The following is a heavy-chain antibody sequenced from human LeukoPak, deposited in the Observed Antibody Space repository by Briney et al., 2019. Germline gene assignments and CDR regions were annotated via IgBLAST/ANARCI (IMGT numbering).Heavy chain of an antibody. CDR2: VSGSGRGENT. D-gene: IGHD3-10*02. J-gene: IGHJ6*04. CDR1: GFTFSSSA. Sequence: GGSLRLSCAASGFTFSSSAMSWVRQAPGKGLEWVSNVSGSGRGENTYYADSVKGRFTISRDNSKNTLILQMDSLRAEDTAVYYCAELGITMIGGVWGKGTTVTISS. CDR3: AELGITMIGGV. V-gene: IGHV3-23*01.